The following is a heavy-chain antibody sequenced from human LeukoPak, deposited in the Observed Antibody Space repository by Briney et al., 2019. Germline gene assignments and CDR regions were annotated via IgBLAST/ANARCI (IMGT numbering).Heavy chain of an antibody. CDR1: GGSISSGGYS. CDR2: IYHSGST. J-gene: IGHJ4*02. D-gene: IGHD4-23*01. CDR3: ARGRTTVVTPYYFDY. V-gene: IGHV4-30-2*01. Sequence: SQTLSLTCAVSGGSISSGGYSWSWIRQPPGEGLEWIGYIYHSGSTYYSPSLKSRVTISVARSKNQFSLKLSSVTAADTAVYYCARGRTTVVTPYYFDYWGQGTLVTVSS.